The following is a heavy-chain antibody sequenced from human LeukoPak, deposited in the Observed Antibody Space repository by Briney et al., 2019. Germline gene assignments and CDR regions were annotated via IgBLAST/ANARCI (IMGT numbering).Heavy chain of an antibody. V-gene: IGHV4-4*02. CDR2: INHSGST. CDR3: ARGRYSSSPTTEGDLEFDY. J-gene: IGHJ4*02. D-gene: IGHD6-13*01. Sequence: SSETLSLTCAVSGGSISSSNWWSWVRQPPGKGLEWIEEINHSGSTNYNPSLKSRVTISVDTSKNQFSLKLSSVTAADTAVYYCARGRYSSSPTTEGDLEFDYWGQGTLVTVSS. CDR1: GGSISSSNW.